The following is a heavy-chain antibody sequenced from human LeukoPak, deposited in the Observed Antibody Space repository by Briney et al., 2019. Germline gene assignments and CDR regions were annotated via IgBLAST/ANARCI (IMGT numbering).Heavy chain of an antibody. CDR1: GSSISSGYY. J-gene: IGHJ4*02. D-gene: IGHD3-22*01. Sequence: SETLSLTCTVSGSSISSGYYWGWIRQPPGKGLEWIGAVYHSGSTSYNPSLKSRFTISVDTSKNQFSLKLTSVTAVDTAVYYCARVGGVLVVIGPFDYWGQGTLVTVSS. CDR3: ARVGGVLVVIGPFDY. CDR2: VYHSGST. V-gene: IGHV4-38-2*02.